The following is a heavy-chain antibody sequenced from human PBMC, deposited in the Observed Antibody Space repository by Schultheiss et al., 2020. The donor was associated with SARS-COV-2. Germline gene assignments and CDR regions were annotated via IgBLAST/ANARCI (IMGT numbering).Heavy chain of an antibody. D-gene: IGHD3-10*01. CDR2: INPQSGGT. CDR1: GYTFTGYY. Sequence: ASVKVSCKASGYTFTGYYIHCVRQAPGQGLEWMGRINPQSGGTNYAQKFQGRVTMTRDTSISTAYMELSRLRSDDTAVYYCARDSGDRYYYYMDVWGKGTTVTVSS. V-gene: IGHV1-2*06. J-gene: IGHJ6*03. CDR3: ARDSGDRYYYYMDV.